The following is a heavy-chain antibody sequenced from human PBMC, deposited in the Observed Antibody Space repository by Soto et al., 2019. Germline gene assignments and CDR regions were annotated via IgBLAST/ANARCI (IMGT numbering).Heavy chain of an antibody. CDR3: HMFMGAYDAFDI. CDR1: GFTFSGSA. CDR2: IRSKANSYAT. D-gene: IGHD1-26*01. Sequence: EVQLVESGGGLVQPGGSLKLSCAASGFTFSGSAMHWVRQASGKGLEWVGRIRSKANSYATAYAASVKGRFTISRDDSKNTAYLQMNSLKTEDTAVYYCHMFMGAYDAFDIWVQGTMVTVSS. J-gene: IGHJ3*02. V-gene: IGHV3-73*02.